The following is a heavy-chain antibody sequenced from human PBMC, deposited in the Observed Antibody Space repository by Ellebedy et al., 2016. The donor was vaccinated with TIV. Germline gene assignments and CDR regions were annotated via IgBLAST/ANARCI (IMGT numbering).Heavy chain of an antibody. Sequence: GESLKISCAASGFTFSSYAMHWVRQAPGKGLEWVAVISYDGSNKYYADSVKGRFTISRDNSKNTLYLQMNSLRAEDTAVYYCAGITRDFDYWGQGTLVTVSS. CDR2: ISYDGSNK. D-gene: IGHD1-14*01. V-gene: IGHV3-30*14. J-gene: IGHJ4*02. CDR1: GFTFSSYA. CDR3: AGITRDFDY.